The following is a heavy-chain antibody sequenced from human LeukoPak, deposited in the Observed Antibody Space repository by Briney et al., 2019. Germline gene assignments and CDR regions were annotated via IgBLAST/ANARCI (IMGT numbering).Heavy chain of an antibody. CDR1: GFTFSDYY. CDR2: ISGSGGST. J-gene: IGHJ4*02. V-gene: IGHV3-23*01. CDR3: ARGGQTGILFDY. D-gene: IGHD7-27*01. Sequence: GGSLRLSCAASGFTFSDYYMSWIRQAPGKGLEWVSAISGSGGSTYYADSVKGRFTISRDNSKNTLYLQMNSLRAEDTAVYYCARGGQTGILFDYWGQGTLVTVSS.